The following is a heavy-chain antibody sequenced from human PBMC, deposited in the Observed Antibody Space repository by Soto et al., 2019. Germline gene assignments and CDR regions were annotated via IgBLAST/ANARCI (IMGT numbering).Heavy chain of an antibody. Sequence: GGSLRLSCAASGFTFSSYSMNWVRQAPGKGLEWVSSISSSSSYIYYADSVKGRFTISRDNAKNSLYLQMNSLRAEDTAVYYCARDRATTPTPNWFDPWGQGTLVTVSS. CDR2: ISSSSSYI. CDR3: ARDRATTPTPNWFDP. D-gene: IGHD1-26*01. V-gene: IGHV3-21*01. J-gene: IGHJ5*02. CDR1: GFTFSSYS.